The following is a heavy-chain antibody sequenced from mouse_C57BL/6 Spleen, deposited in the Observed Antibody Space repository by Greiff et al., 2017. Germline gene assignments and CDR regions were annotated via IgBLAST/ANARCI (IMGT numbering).Heavy chain of an antibody. J-gene: IGHJ2*01. CDR2: INPSSGYT. Sequence: VKLQESGAELARPGASVKMSCKASGYTFTSYTMHWVKQRPGQGLEWIGYINPSSGYTKYNQKFKDKATLTADKSSSTAYMQLSSLTSEDSAVYYCAIYYDYDGGDYWGQGTTLTVSS. CDR1: GYTFTSYT. D-gene: IGHD2-4*01. V-gene: IGHV1-4*01. CDR3: AIYYDYDGGDY.